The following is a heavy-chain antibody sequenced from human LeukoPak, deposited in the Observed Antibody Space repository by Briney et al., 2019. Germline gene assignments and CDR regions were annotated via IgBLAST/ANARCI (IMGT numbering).Heavy chain of an antibody. V-gene: IGHV4-34*01. CDR2: INHSGST. Sequence: RXPPGXXLEWIGEINHSGSTNYNPSLKSRVTISVDTSKNQFSLKLSSVTAADTAVYYCARGVVRGPYYYYYYGMDVWGQGTXX. CDR3: ARGVVRGPYYYYYYGMDV. D-gene: IGHD3-10*01. J-gene: IGHJ6*02.